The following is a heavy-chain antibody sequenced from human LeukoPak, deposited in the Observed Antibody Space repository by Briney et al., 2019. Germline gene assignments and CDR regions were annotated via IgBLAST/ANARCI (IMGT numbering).Heavy chain of an antibody. V-gene: IGHV3-11*01. D-gene: IGHD6-6*01. CDR2: ISSSGSTI. J-gene: IGHJ6*03. CDR3: ARDSSSPPSYYYYYMDV. Sequence: GGSLRLSCAASGFTFSDYYMSWIRQAPGRGLEWVSYISSSGSTIYYADSVKGRFTISRDNAKNSLYLQMNSLRAEDTAVYYCARDSSSPPSYYYYYMDVWGKGTTVTVSS. CDR1: GFTFSDYY.